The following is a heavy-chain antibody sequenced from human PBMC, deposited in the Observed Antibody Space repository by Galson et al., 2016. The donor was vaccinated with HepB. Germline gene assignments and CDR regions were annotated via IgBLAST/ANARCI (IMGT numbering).Heavy chain of an antibody. CDR2: VTHTGNT. CDR3: AREDWYFDV. J-gene: IGHJ2*01. Sequence: SETLSLTCSVYGGSFNSYSWSWIRQPPGKGLEWIGEVTHTGNTNYNPSLESRLTMAIDTSKNQFSLRLWSVTAADTAVYYCAREDWYFDVWGRGTQVTVSS. V-gene: IGHV4-34*01. CDR1: GGSFNSYS.